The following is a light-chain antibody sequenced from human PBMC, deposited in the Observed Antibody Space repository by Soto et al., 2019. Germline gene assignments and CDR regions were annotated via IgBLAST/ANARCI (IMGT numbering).Light chain of an antibody. CDR1: TAFGI. CDR2: ASF. CDR3: QQNYITPYT. J-gene: IGKJ2*01. V-gene: IGKV1-39*01. Sequence: DIQMTQSPSLPLLVGDKLPFTCGPSTAFGIFLIWYQQKAGKAPKLLIYASFNLQSGVPSRFSGSGSGTDFTLTISSLQPEDFATYYCQQNYITPYTFGQGTKLEIK.